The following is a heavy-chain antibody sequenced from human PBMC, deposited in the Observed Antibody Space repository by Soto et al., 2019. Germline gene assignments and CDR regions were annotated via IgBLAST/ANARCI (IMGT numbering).Heavy chain of an antibody. Sequence: EVQLVESGGGLVQPGGSLRLSCAASGFTFSSYDMHWVRQATGKGLEWVSAIGTAGDTYYPGSVKGRFTISRENAKNSLYLQMNSLRAGDTAEYYCARGGPKRGYSGYVPFDYWGQGTLVTVSS. V-gene: IGHV3-13*01. J-gene: IGHJ4*02. D-gene: IGHD5-12*01. CDR3: ARGGPKRGYSGYVPFDY. CDR2: IGTAGDT. CDR1: GFTFSSYD.